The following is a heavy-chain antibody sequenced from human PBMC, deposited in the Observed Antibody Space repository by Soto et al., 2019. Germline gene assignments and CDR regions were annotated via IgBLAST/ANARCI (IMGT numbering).Heavy chain of an antibody. V-gene: IGHV3-23*01. J-gene: IGHJ4*02. D-gene: IGHD4-4*01. CDR3: AKGDSDYYFDS. Sequence: EVKLLDSGGGLVQPGGSLRLSCAASGFTFSTYVMTWVRQAPGRGLEWVSGISASGSNGFYTDSVKGRFIISRDNSKNTLYLQMNSLRVDDTALYFCAKGDSDYYFDSLGQGTLVTVSS. CDR2: ISASGSNG. CDR1: GFTFSTYV.